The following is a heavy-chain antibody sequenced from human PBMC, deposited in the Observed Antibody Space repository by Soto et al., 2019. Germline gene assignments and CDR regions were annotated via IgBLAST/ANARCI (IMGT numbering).Heavy chain of an antibody. V-gene: IGHV4-30-4*01. CDR3: AGSMSGTNYYYYYGMDV. CDR1: GGSISSGDYY. D-gene: IGHD3-10*02. J-gene: IGHJ6*02. Sequence: QVQLQESGPGLVKPSQTLSLTCTVSGGSISSGDYYWSWIRQPPGKGLGWIGYIYYSGSTYYNPSLKSRVTISVDTSKNQFSLKLSSVTAADTAVYYCAGSMSGTNYYYYYGMDVWGQGTTVTVSS. CDR2: IYYSGST.